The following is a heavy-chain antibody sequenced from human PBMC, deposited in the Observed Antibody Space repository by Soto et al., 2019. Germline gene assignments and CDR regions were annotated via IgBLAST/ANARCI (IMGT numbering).Heavy chain of an antibody. CDR1: GGSISSGGYY. J-gene: IGHJ6*01. Sequence: LSLTCTVSGGSISSGGYYWSWIRQHPGKGLAWIGYIYYSGSTYYNPSLTSRVTISVDTSKNQFSLKLSPVTAAVPAVYYCARIRFLEWPDYYCGMEVWGQGTKVT. CDR2: IYYSGST. V-gene: IGHV4-31*03. D-gene: IGHD3-3*01. CDR3: ARIRFLEWPDYYCGMEV.